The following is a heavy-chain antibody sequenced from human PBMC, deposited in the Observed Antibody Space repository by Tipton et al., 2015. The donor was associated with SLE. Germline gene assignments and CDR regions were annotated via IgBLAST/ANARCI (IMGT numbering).Heavy chain of an antibody. J-gene: IGHJ4*02. CDR2: IWYDGNNK. CDR1: GFTFSSYG. CDR3: ATRGYYQWDPFEY. V-gene: IGHV3-33*08. Sequence: SLRLSCAASGFTFSSYGMHWVRQAPGKGLEWVAVIWYDGNNKYYADSVKGRFTISRDNSKNTLYLQMNSLRAEDTAVYYCATRGYYQWDPFEYWGQGALVTVSS. D-gene: IGHD5-18*01.